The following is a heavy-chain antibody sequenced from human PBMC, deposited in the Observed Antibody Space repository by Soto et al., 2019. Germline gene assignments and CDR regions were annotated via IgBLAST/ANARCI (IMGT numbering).Heavy chain of an antibody. D-gene: IGHD3-16*01. J-gene: IGHJ4*02. CDR3: TRAIGSGGVMGGFDY. CDR2: IIPIFDAP. CDR1: GGTFNMFA. V-gene: IGHV1-69*01. Sequence: QVELVQSGAQVKKPGSAVKVSCKASGGTFNMFAMNWVRQAPGHGREWMGGIIPIFDAPRYSEQFQGRVTITVDESTSTAYMELSSLTSDDTAIYYCTRAIGSGGVMGGFDYWGQGTLVTVSS.